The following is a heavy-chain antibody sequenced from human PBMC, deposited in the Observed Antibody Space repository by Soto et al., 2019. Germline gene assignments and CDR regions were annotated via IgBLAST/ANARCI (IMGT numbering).Heavy chain of an antibody. V-gene: IGHV4-39*01. D-gene: IGHD3-22*01. CDR3: ARHPSRVGQYYYDSSGYLDAFDI. Sequence: XETLSLTCTVSGGSISSSSYYWGWIRQPPGKGLEWIGSIYYSGSTYYNPSLKSRVTISVDTSKNQFSLKLSSVTAADTAVYYCARHPSRVGQYYYDSSGYLDAFDIWGQGTMVTVSS. CDR1: GGSISSSSYY. CDR2: IYYSGST. J-gene: IGHJ3*02.